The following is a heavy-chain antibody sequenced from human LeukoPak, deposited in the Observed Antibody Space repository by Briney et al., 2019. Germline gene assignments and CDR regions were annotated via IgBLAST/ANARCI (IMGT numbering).Heavy chain of an antibody. CDR2: ISSSSSYI. V-gene: IGHV3-21*01. CDR1: GFTFSSYS. Sequence: GGSLRLSCAASGFTFSSYSMNWVRQAPGKGLEWVSSISSSSSYIYYADSVKGRFTISRDNAKNSLYLQMNSLRAEDTAVHYCARSSSSWYYFDYWGQGTLVTVSS. D-gene: IGHD6-13*01. CDR3: ARSSSSWYYFDY. J-gene: IGHJ4*02.